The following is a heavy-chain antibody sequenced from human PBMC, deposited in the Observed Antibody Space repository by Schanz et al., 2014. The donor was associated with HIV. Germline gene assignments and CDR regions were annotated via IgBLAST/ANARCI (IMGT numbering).Heavy chain of an antibody. V-gene: IGHV3-43*01. Sequence: VQLVESGGVVVQPGGSLRISCAASGFTFDDYTMHWVRQAPGKGLEGVSLITWDGGSTYYADPVKGRFTISRDNSKNSLSLLIKSLRADDAAVYYCAKDRNYYESKYRGKGNYYYYYGMDVWGQGTTVTVSS. CDR3: AKDRNYYESKYRGKGNYYYYYGMDV. J-gene: IGHJ6*02. D-gene: IGHD3-22*01. CDR2: ITWDGGST. CDR1: GFTFDDYT.